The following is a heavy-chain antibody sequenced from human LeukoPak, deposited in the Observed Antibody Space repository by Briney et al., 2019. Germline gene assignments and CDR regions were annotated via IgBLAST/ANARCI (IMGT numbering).Heavy chain of an antibody. V-gene: IGHV3-21*01. Sequence: PGGSLRLSCAASGFTFSSYAMHWVRQAPGKGLEWVSSISSSSSYIYYADSVKGRFTISRDNAKNSLYLQMNSLRAEDTAVYYCARGSYRGSYYGWFDPWGRGTLVTVSS. J-gene: IGHJ5*02. CDR2: ISSSSSYI. CDR1: GFTFSSYA. D-gene: IGHD1-26*01. CDR3: ARGSYRGSYYGWFDP.